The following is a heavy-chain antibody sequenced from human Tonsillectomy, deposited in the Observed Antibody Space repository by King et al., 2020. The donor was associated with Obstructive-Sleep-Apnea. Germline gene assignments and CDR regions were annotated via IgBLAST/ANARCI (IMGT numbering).Heavy chain of an antibody. D-gene: IGHD3-10*01. J-gene: IGHJ6*02. CDR3: SGGSGRLSYGMDV. CDR1: GFTFSGSA. V-gene: IGHV3-73*01. Sequence: VQLVESGGGLVQPGGSLKLSCAASGFTFSGSAMHWVRQASGKGLEWVARVRTKANDYATVYAASVKGRFTISRDDSKNTAYLQMNSLKIEDTAVYYGSGGSGRLSYGMDVWGQGTTVTVSS. CDR2: VRTKANDYAT.